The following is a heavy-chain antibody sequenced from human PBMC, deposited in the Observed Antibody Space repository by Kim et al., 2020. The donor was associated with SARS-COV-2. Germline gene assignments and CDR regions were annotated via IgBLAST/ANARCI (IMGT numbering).Heavy chain of an antibody. D-gene: IGHD1-26*01. CDR3: AREHVVGALRWRPYYYG. Sequence: GGSLRLACAASGFTLSSYGMHWVRQAPDKGLEWVAVISFDGSDKYYADSVKGRFTISRDNSKNTLYLQMNSQRDEDTAVYSCAREHVVGALRWRPYYYG. CDR2: ISFDGSDK. J-gene: IGHJ6*01. V-gene: IGHV3-33*05. CDR1: GFTLSSYG.